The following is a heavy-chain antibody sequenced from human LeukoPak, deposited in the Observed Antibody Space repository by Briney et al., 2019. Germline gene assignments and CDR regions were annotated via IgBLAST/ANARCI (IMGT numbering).Heavy chain of an antibody. CDR2: ISGSGGST. CDR3: AKVGSPYYYYYYMDV. Sequence: GGSLRLSCAASGFTVSSNYMSWVRQAPGKGLEWVSAISGSGGSTYYADSVKGRFTISRDNSKNTLYLQMNSLRAEDTAVYYCAKVGSPYYYYYYMDVWGKGTTVTVSS. J-gene: IGHJ6*03. CDR1: GFTVSSNY. D-gene: IGHD3-10*01. V-gene: IGHV3-23*01.